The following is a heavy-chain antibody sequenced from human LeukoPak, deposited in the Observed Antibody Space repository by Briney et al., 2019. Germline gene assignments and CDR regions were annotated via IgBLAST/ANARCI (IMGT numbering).Heavy chain of an antibody. CDR2: ISGTGGAI. CDR1: GFSISDSY. CDR3: ARDEVVVPAPDAFDL. J-gene: IGHJ3*01. V-gene: IGHV3-11*01. Sequence: GGSLRLSCAASGFSISDSYMSWIRQAPGKGLEWISYISGTGGAIFYANSVKGRFTISRDNAKNSLYLQMNGLRPEDTALYYCARDEVVVPAPDAFDLWGHGTMVTVSS. D-gene: IGHD2-15*01.